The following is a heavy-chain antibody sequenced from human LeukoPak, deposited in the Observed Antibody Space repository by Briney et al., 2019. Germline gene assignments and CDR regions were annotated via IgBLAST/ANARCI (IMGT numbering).Heavy chain of an antibody. CDR3: ARGGGWYDWFDP. CDR2: IYYSGST. V-gene: IGHV4-59*01. J-gene: IGHJ5*02. CDR1: GGSISSYY. Sequence: SETLSLTCTVSGGSISSYYWSWIRQPPGKGLEWIGYIYYSGSTNYNPSLKSRVTISVDPSKNQFSLKLSSVTAADTAVYYCARGGGWYDWFDPWGQGTLVTVSS. D-gene: IGHD6-19*01.